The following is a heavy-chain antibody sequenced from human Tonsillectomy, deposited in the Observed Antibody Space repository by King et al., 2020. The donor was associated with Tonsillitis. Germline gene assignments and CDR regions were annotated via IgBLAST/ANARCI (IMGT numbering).Heavy chain of an antibody. J-gene: IGHJ6*02. CDR1: GFTFSSSA. CDR3: AKALVPATDYYYYGMDV. V-gene: IGHV3-23*04. CDR2: ISGSGGST. D-gene: IGHD2-2*01. Sequence: VQLVESGGGLVQPGGSLRLSCAASGFTFSSSAMSWVRQAPGKGLEWVSGISGSGGSTYYADSVKGRFTISRDNSKNTLYLQMNSLTAEDTAVYYCAKALVPATDYYYYGMDVWGQGTTVTVSS.